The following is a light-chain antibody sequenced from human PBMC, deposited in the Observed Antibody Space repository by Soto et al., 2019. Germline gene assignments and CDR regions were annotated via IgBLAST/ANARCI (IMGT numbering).Light chain of an antibody. J-gene: IGLJ2*01. CDR2: DVS. CDR1: SSDVGGYNY. Sequence: QSALTQPASVSGSPGQSIIISCTGTSSDVGGYNYVSWCQQHPGKAPKLMIYDVSNRPSGVSNRFSGSKSGNTASLTISGLQAEDEADYYCSSYTSSSTLVVFGGGTKLTVL. V-gene: IGLV2-14*01. CDR3: SSYTSSSTLVV.